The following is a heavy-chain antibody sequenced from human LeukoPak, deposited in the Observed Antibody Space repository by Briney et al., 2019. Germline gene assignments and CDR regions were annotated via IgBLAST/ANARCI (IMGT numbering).Heavy chain of an antibody. CDR3: ARESGYNSYSSSWYDDY. CDR1: GFTFDDYA. Sequence: PGRSLRLSCAASGFTFDDYAMHWVRQAPGKGLEWVSGISWNSGSIGYADSVKGRFTISRDNAKNSLYLQMNSLRAEDTAVYYCARESGYNSYSSSWYDDYWGQGTLVTVSS. CDR2: ISWNSGSI. V-gene: IGHV3-9*01. J-gene: IGHJ4*02. D-gene: IGHD6-13*01.